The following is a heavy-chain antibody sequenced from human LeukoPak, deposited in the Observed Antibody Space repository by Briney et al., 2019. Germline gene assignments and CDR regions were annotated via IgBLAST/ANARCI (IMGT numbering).Heavy chain of an antibody. Sequence: SETLSLTCTVSGGSISSYYWSWIRQPPGKGLEWIGYIYYSGGTNYNPSLKSRVTISVDTSKNQFSLKLSSVTAADTAVYYCARGWIQLWAPYYYYMDVWGKGTTVTVSS. CDR1: GGSISSYY. D-gene: IGHD5-18*01. CDR3: ARGWIQLWAPYYYYMDV. J-gene: IGHJ6*03. V-gene: IGHV4-59*01. CDR2: IYYSGGT.